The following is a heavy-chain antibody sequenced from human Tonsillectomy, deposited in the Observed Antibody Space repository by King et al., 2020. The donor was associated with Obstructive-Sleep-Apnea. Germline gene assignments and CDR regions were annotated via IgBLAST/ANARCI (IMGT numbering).Heavy chain of an antibody. CDR1: GGSISSGSYY. CDR2: ISYSGST. CDR3: ARDGSGSSGAFDI. V-gene: IGHV4-31*03. D-gene: IGHD3-10*01. J-gene: IGHJ3*02. Sequence: VQLQESGPGLVKPSQTLSLTCTVSGGSISSGSYYWSWIRQHPGKGLEWIGYISYSGSTYYNPSLKSRFTISVDTSKNQFSLKLTSVTAADTAVYYCARDGSGSSGAFDIWGQGTVVTVSS.